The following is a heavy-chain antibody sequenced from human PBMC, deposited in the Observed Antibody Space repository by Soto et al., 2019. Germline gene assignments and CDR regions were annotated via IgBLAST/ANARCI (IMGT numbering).Heavy chain of an antibody. D-gene: IGHD2-15*01. V-gene: IGHV3-23*01. CDR3: AKGYCSGGSCYVFDY. Sequence: EVQLLESGGGLVQPGGSLRLSCAASGFTFSSYVMSWVRQAPGKGLEWVSAISGSGGSTYYADSVKGRFTISRDNSKNTLYLQMNSLRAEDTAVYYCAKGYCSGGSCYVFDYWGQGTLVTVSS. CDR2: ISGSGGST. CDR1: GFTFSSYV. J-gene: IGHJ4*02.